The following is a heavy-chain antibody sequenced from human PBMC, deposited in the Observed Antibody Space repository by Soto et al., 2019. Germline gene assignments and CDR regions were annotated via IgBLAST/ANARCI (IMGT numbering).Heavy chain of an antibody. CDR2: INSDGRST. CDR3: ARGLPTWFDP. V-gene: IGHV3-74*01. J-gene: IGHJ5*02. Sequence: GGSLRLSCAASGFTLSSYWMHWVRQAPGKGLVWVSRINSDGRSTSYADSVKGRFTTSRDNAENTLYLQMNSLRDEDTAVYYCARGLPTWFDPWGQGTPVTVYS. CDR1: GFTLSSYW.